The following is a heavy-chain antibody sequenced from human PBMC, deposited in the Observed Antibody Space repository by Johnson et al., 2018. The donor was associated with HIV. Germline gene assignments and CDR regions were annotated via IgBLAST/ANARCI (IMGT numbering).Heavy chain of an antibody. CDR3: AKDGGRWSYSFDV. Sequence: VQLVESGGGVVQPGRSLRLSCAASGFTFSGSAMHWVRQASGKGLEWVSGMNWNGGSKGYADSVKGRFTISRDNAKNSLYLQMNSLRAEDTAVYYCAKDGGRWSYSFDVWGQGTMVSVSS. CDR1: GFTFSGSA. V-gene: IGHV3-20*04. D-gene: IGHD3-16*01. CDR2: MNWNGGSK. J-gene: IGHJ3*01.